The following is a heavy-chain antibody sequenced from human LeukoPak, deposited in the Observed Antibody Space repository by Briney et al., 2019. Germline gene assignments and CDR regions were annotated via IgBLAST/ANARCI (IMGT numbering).Heavy chain of an antibody. CDR1: GYSFTSYW. CDR2: IYPRDSDT. V-gene: IGHV5-51*01. Sequence: GESLKISCKGSGYSFTSYWIGWVRQMPGKGLEWMGMIYPRDSDTRYSPSFQGQVTISADKSISTTYLQWSSLQASDTAMYYCARPGSSGTLPFDYWGQGTLVTVSS. J-gene: IGHJ4*02. D-gene: IGHD3-10*01. CDR3: ARPGSSGTLPFDY.